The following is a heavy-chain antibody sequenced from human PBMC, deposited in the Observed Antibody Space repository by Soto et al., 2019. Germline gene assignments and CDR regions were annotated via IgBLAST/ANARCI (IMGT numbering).Heavy chain of an antibody. CDR1: GGSFRHYY. J-gene: IGHJ4*02. CDR2: INHSGST. Sequence: SETLSLTCAVSGGSFRHYYWSWFRQPPGKGLEWIGEINHSGSTNYNPSLLRRVTMSVDTSKNQFSLNLTSVTAADAAMYFCARKPDLYYLASSVQGTQVIVSS. CDR3: ARKPDLYYLAS. V-gene: IGHV4-34*01.